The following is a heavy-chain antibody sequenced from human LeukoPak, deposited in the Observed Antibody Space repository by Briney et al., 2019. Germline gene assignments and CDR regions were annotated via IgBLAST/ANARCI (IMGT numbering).Heavy chain of an antibody. CDR1: GGSISSGGYY. V-gene: IGHV4-31*03. CDR2: IYYCGST. CDR3: AREMTTVTTRYGMDV. D-gene: IGHD4-17*01. Sequence: SQTLSLTCTVSGGSISSGGYYWSWIRQHPGKGLEWIGYIYYCGSTYYNPSLKSRVTISVDTSKNQFSLKLSSVTAADTAVYYCAREMTTVTTRYGMDVWGKGTTVTVSS. J-gene: IGHJ6*04.